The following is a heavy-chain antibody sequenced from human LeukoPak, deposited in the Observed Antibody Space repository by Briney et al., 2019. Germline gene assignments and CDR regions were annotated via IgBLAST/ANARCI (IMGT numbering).Heavy chain of an antibody. Sequence: GASVKVSCKASGGTFSSYAISWVRQAPGQGLEWMGWINPNSGGTNYAQKFQGRVTMTRDTSISTAYMELSRLRSDDTAVYYCARTPGGYSYGWFDPWGQGTLVTVSS. CDR3: ARTPGGYSYGWFDP. CDR2: INPNSGGT. J-gene: IGHJ5*02. CDR1: GGTFSSYA. D-gene: IGHD5-18*01. V-gene: IGHV1-2*02.